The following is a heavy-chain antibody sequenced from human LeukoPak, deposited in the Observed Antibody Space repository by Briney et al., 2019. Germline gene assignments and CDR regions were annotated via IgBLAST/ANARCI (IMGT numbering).Heavy chain of an antibody. CDR1: GCSISRYY. Sequence: SETLPLTCPGSGCSISRYYWSWIRPPPGKGLEWIGYIYYSGGTNYNPSLKSRVTISVDTSKNQFSLKLSSVTAADTAVYYCARGSYYYGSGLDYWGQGTLVTVSS. CDR3: ARGSYYYGSGLDY. CDR2: IYYSGGT. V-gene: IGHV4-59*01. J-gene: IGHJ4*02. D-gene: IGHD3-10*01.